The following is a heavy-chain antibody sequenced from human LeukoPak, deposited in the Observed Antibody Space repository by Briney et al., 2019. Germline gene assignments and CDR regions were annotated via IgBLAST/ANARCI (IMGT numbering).Heavy chain of an antibody. Sequence: PGGSLKISCKGSGYSFTSYWIGWVRQVPGKGREGMGIIYPGDSDTRYSPSFQSEVTMAGDKCISTGYGQWRRRKAAESAMYYGARLEGGSYYFHYSRQGTLVTVSS. J-gene: IGHJ4*02. CDR1: GYSFTSYW. CDR2: IYPGDSDT. CDR3: ARLEGGSYYFHY. V-gene: IGHV5-51*01. D-gene: IGHD1-26*01.